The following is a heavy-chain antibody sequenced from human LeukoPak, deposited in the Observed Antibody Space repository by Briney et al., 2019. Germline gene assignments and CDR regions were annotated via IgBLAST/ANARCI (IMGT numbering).Heavy chain of an antibody. D-gene: IGHD6-19*01. Sequence: GGSLRLSCAASGFTFSSYAMSWVRQAPGKGLEWVSGFSGGGSSTYYADSVKGRFTISRDISKNTLYLQMNSLRAEDTAVYCCASRQDLGWHYDNWGQGTLVTVSS. CDR2: FSGGGSST. CDR1: GFTFSSYA. V-gene: IGHV3-23*01. CDR3: ASRQDLGWHYDN. J-gene: IGHJ4*02.